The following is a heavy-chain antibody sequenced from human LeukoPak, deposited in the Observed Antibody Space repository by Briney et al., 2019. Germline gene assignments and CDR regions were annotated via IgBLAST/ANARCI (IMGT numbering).Heavy chain of an antibody. CDR1: GGSISSSSYY. V-gene: IGHV4-39*07. CDR3: ARAMSIAARLQTIFDY. J-gene: IGHJ4*02. Sequence: PSETLSLTCTVSGGSISSSSYYWGWIRQPPGKGLEWIGSIYYSGSTYYNPSLKSRVTISVDTSKNQFSLHLTSVTAADTAVYYCARAMSIAARLQTIFDYWGQGTLVTVSS. D-gene: IGHD6-6*01. CDR2: IYYSGST.